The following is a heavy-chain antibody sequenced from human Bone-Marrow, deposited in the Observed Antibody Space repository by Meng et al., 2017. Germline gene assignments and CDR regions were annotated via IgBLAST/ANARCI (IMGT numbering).Heavy chain of an antibody. D-gene: IGHD1-14*01. CDR1: GFTFSSYG. CDR3: ARDHRPIGDPRNHFDY. J-gene: IGHJ4*02. CDR2: IWYDGSNK. Sequence: GESLKISCAASGFTFSSYGMHWVRQAPGKGLEWVAVIWYDGSNKYYADSVRGRFTISRDNSKNTLYLQMNSLRAEDTAVYYCARDHRPIGDPRNHFDYWGTGTLVTVSS. V-gene: IGHV3-33*01.